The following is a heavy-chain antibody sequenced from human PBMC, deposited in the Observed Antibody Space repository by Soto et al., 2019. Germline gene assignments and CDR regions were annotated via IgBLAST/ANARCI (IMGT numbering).Heavy chain of an antibody. D-gene: IGHD1-26*01. CDR3: AKDRSGSYAYYYYYGMDV. V-gene: IGHV3-30*18. J-gene: IGHJ6*02. CDR1: GFTFSSYG. CDR2: ISYDGSNK. Sequence: GSLRLSCAASGFTFSSYGMHWVRQAPGKGLEWVAVISYDGSNKYYADSVKGRFTISRDNSKNTLYLQMNSLRAEDTAVYYCAKDRSGSYAYYYYYGMDVWGQGTTVTVSS.